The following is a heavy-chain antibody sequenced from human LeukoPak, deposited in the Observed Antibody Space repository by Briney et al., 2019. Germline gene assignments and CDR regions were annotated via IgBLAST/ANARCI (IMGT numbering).Heavy chain of an antibody. CDR1: GYSFSTHW. Sequence: GESLKISCKGFGYSFSTHWIAWVRQMPGKGLEWMGIIYPGGSDTRYSPSFQGQVTISVDKSISTAYLQWSSLKASDTAMYYCARPPRGGTSKFDYWGQGTLISVSS. D-gene: IGHD1-7*01. CDR2: IYPGGSDT. V-gene: IGHV5-51*01. CDR3: ARPPRGGTSKFDY. J-gene: IGHJ4*02.